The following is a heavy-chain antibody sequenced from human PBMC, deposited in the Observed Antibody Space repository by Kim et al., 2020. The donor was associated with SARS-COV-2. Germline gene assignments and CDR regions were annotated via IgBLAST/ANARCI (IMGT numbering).Heavy chain of an antibody. CDR3: ARSYGSGSHFDY. D-gene: IGHD3-10*01. J-gene: IGHJ4*02. Sequence: YYAASVKDRLTDSRHNSKNTLYLKMNSLRAEDTAVYYCARSYGSGSHFDYWGQGTLVTVSS. V-gene: IGHV3-53*04.